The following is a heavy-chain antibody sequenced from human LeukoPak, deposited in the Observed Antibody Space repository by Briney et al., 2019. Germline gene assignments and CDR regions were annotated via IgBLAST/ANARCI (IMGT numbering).Heavy chain of an antibody. V-gene: IGHV4-59*08. CDR1: GDSIRTYY. CDR2: VSDSGRT. Sequence: SETLSLTCTVSGDSIRTYYWSWIRRPPGKGRKWIGYVSDSGRTNYNPSLKSRVSVSPDTSKNQLSLRLSSVTAADTAVYYCARQFALTWFDPWGQGTLVTVSS. D-gene: IGHD3-16*01. J-gene: IGHJ5*02. CDR3: ARQFALTWFDP.